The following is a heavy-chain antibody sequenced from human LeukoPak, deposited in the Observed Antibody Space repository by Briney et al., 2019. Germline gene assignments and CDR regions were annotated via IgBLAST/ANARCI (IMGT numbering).Heavy chain of an antibody. V-gene: IGHV3-7*01. CDR3: ARDGSGSYFDY. CDR1: GFTFSSYR. Sequence: GGSLRLSCAASGFTFSSYRMSWVRQAPGKGLEWVANIKQDGSEKYYVDSVKGRFTISRDNAKNSLYLQMNSLRAEDTAVYYCARDGSGSYFDYWGQGTLVTVSS. CDR2: IKQDGSEK. J-gene: IGHJ4*02. D-gene: IGHD6-19*01.